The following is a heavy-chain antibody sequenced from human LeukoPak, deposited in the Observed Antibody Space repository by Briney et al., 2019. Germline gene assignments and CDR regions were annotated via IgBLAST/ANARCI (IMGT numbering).Heavy chain of an antibody. CDR2: IDPNSCDT. D-gene: IGHD1-1*01. Sequence: ASVNVSCKASGYPFTGYYMHCVRQAPGQELEWMGWIDPNSCDTNYAQNLQGRVTMTRDTSINTAYMEVNRLTFDDTAMYYCAREYDSELDYWGQGTLVTVSS. CDR1: GYPFTGYY. V-gene: IGHV1-2*02. CDR3: AREYDSELDY. J-gene: IGHJ4*02.